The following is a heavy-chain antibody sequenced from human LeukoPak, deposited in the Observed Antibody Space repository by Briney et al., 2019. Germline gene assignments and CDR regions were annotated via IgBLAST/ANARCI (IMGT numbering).Heavy chain of an antibody. CDR1: GGSISSYY. V-gene: IGHV4-59*01. CDR2: IYYSGST. Sequence: SETLSLTCTVSGGSISSYYWSWIRQPPGKGLEWIGYIYYSGSTNYNPSLKSRVTISVDMSKSQFSLKLSSVTAADTAVYYCARDHPYSSSWPYFDYWGQGTLVTVSS. J-gene: IGHJ4*02. D-gene: IGHD6-13*01. CDR3: ARDHPYSSSWPYFDY.